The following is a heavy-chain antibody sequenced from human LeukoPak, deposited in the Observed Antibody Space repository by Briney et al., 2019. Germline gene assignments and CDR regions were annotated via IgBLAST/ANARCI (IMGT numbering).Heavy chain of an antibody. D-gene: IGHD6-19*01. CDR1: GFSFSSYA. CDR2: ISGSSGST. Sequence: GGSLRLSCAASGFSFSSYAMSWVRQAPGKGLEWVSGISGSSGSTFYADSVEGRCTISRDNSKNTLYLQMNSLRAEDTAVYYCARESQWLIRDWGQGTLVTVSS. J-gene: IGHJ4*02. CDR3: ARESQWLIRD. V-gene: IGHV3-23*01.